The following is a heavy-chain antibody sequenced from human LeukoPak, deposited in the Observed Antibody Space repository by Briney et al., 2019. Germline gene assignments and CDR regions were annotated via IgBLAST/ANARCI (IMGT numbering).Heavy chain of an antibody. J-gene: IGHJ6*03. D-gene: IGHD3-3*01. Sequence: QPGGSLRLSCAASGFTFDDYAMHWVRQAPGKGLEWVSLISGDGGSTYYADSVKGRFTISRDNSKNSLYLQMNSLRTEDTALYYCAKGSENYDSSYMDVWGKGTTVTVSS. CDR1: GFTFDDYA. CDR3: AKGSENYDSSYMDV. V-gene: IGHV3-43*02. CDR2: ISGDGGST.